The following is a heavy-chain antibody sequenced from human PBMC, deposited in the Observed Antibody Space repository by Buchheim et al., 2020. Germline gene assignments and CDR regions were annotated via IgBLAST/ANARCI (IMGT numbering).Heavy chain of an antibody. D-gene: IGHD6-19*01. CDR2: ISSSGSTI. J-gene: IGHJ6*02. Sequence: EVQLVESGGGLVQPGGSLRLSCAASGFTFSSYEMNWVRQAPGKGLEWVSYISSSGSTIYYADSVKGRFTISRDNAQNPLYLQMNSLRAEDTAVYYCARDHRSSYNNGWGETYYYYYGMDVWGQGTT. V-gene: IGHV3-48*03. CDR1: GFTFSSYE. CDR3: ARDHRSSYNNGWGETYYYYYGMDV.